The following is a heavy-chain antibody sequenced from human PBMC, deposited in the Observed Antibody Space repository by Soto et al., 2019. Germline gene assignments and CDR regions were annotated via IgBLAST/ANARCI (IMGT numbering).Heavy chain of an antibody. CDR2: IYYSGST. V-gene: IGHV4-59*01. Sequence: PSETLSLTCTVSGGSISSYYWSWIRQPPGKGLEWIGYIYYSGSTNYNPSLKSRVTISVDTSKNQFSLKLSSVTAADTAVYYCARKHYYFDYWGQGTLVTVSS. J-gene: IGHJ4*02. CDR3: ARKHYYFDY. CDR1: GGSISSYY.